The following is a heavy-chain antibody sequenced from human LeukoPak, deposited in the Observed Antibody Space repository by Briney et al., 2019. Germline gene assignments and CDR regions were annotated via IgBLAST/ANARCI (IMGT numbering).Heavy chain of an antibody. V-gene: IGHV3-21*01. CDR3: ARGPTNGQAFDY. D-gene: IGHD2-8*01. CDR2: ISSSSSYI. J-gene: IGHJ4*02. CDR1: GFTFSLYS. Sequence: PGGSLRLSCEASGFTFSLYSMNWVRQAPGKGLEWVSSISSSSSYIYYADSVKGRFTISRDNAKNSLYLQMDSLRAEDTAVHYCARGPTNGQAFDYWGQGTLVSVSS.